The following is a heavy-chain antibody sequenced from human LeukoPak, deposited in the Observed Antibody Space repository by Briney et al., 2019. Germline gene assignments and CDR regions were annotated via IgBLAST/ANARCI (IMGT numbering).Heavy chain of an antibody. J-gene: IGHJ6*02. Sequence: PSQTLSLTCTVSGGFLSSYYWSWVRQPPGKGRGWVGYIHYSGSTNYNPSLKSRVTISVDTSKNQFSLKLSSVTAADTAVYYCAREDIVVVVAVTGGMDVWGQGTTVTVSS. D-gene: IGHD2-15*01. CDR3: AREDIVVVVAVTGGMDV. CDR1: GGFLSSYY. CDR2: IHYSGST. V-gene: IGHV4-59*01.